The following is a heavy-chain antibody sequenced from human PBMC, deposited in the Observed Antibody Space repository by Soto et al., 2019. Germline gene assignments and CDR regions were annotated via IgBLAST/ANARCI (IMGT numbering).Heavy chain of an antibody. V-gene: IGHV5-51*01. CDR1: GYSFNNYW. CDR2: IYPSNSGT. CDR3: TTKEVVYSMDV. J-gene: IGHJ6*02. D-gene: IGHD2-21*01. Sequence: GESLKISCKVSGYSFNNYWIAWVRQRPGTGLEWMGIIYPSNSGTRYSPSFQGQVTISADESISTAYLQWSSLKASDTAVYYCTTKEVVYSMDVWGQGTTVTVSS.